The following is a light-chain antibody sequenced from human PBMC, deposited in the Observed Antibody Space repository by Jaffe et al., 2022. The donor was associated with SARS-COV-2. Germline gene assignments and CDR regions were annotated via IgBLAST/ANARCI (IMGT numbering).Light chain of an antibody. J-gene: IGKJ1*01. V-gene: IGKV4-1*01. CDR2: WAS. Sequence: DIVMTQSPDSLAVSLGERATINCKSSQSVFYSSNNKNFLAWYQQKPGQPPKLLIYWASTRESGVPDRFSGSGSGTDFTLTISSLQAEDVAVYYCQQYYSGRTFGQGTNVEIK. CDR3: QQYYSGRT. CDR1: QSVFYSSNNKNF.